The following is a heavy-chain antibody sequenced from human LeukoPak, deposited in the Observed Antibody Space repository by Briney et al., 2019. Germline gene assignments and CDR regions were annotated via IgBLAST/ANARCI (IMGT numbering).Heavy chain of an antibody. V-gene: IGHV4-30-2*01. CDR3: ARGPSYYDILTGWGYYYYGMDV. CDR1: GGSISSGGYS. J-gene: IGHJ6*02. D-gene: IGHD3-9*01. Sequence: SETLSLTCAVSGGSISSGGYSWSWIRQPPGKGLVWIGYIYHSGSTYYNPSLKSRVTISVDRSKNQFSLKLSSVTAADTAVYYCARGPSYYDILTGWGYYYYGMDVWGQGTTVTVSS. CDR2: IYHSGST.